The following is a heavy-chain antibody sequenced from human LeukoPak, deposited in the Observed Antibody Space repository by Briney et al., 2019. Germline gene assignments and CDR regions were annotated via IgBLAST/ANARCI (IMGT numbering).Heavy chain of an antibody. J-gene: IGHJ5*02. V-gene: IGHV1-69*05. D-gene: IGHD3-10*01. CDR1: GGTFSSYA. Sequence: RASVKVSCKASGGTFSSYAISWVRQAPGQGLEWMGGIIPIFGTANYAQKFQGRVTITTDESTSTAYMELSSLRSEDTAVYYCARDQFGELNWFDPWGQGTLVTVSS. CDR2: IIPIFGTA. CDR3: ARDQFGELNWFDP.